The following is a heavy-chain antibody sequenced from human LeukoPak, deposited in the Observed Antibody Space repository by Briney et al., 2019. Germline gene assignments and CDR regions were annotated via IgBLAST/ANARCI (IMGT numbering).Heavy chain of an antibody. V-gene: IGHV3-30-3*01. Sequence: GGSLRLSCAASGFTFSSYAMHWVRQAPGKGLEWVAVISYDGSNKYYADSVKGRFTISRDNSKNTLYLQMNSLRAEDTAVYYCAKGGTVTTVWDYFDYWGQGTLVTVSS. CDR3: AKGGTVTTVWDYFDY. CDR2: ISYDGSNK. D-gene: IGHD4-11*01. CDR1: GFTFSSYA. J-gene: IGHJ4*02.